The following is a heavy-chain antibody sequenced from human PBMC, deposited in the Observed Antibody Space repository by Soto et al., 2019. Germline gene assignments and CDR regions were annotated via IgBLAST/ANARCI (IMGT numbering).Heavy chain of an antibody. D-gene: IGHD3-10*01. V-gene: IGHV3-30*18. CDR3: AKDRDIWFGEFIDY. J-gene: IGHJ4*02. Sequence: QVQLVESGGGVVQPGRSLRLSCAASGFTFSSYGMHWVRQAPGKGLEWVAVISYDGSNKYYADSVKGRFTISRDNSKNTLYLQMNSLRAEDTAVYYCAKDRDIWFGEFIDYWGQGTLVTVSS. CDR1: GFTFSSYG. CDR2: ISYDGSNK.